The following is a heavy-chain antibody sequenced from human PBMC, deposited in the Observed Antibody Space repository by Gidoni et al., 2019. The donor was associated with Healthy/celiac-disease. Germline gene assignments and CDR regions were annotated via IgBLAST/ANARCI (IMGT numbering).Heavy chain of an antibody. CDR3: ARDARLRRLDY. D-gene: IGHD5-12*01. J-gene: IGHJ4*02. CDR2: IWYDGSNK. Sequence: QVQLVESGGGVVQPGRSLRLSCAASGFTFSSYGMHWVRQAPGKGLEWVAVIWYDGSNKYYADSVKGRFTISRDNSKNTLYLQMNSLRAEDTAVYYCARDARLRRLDYWGQGTLVTVSS. CDR1: GFTFSSYG. V-gene: IGHV3-33*01.